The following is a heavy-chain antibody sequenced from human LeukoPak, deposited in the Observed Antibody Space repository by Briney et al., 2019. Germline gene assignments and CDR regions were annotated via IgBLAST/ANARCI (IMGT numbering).Heavy chain of an antibody. J-gene: IGHJ5*02. CDR3: ARDPSRIAVAGTTLRFGFDP. CDR2: IWFDGSNK. V-gene: IGHV3-33*01. D-gene: IGHD6-19*01. Sequence: PGRPLRLSCAASGFTFSSYGMHWVRQAPGKGLEWVAVIWFDGSNKYYADSVKGRFTISRDNAKNTLYLQMNSLRAEDTAVYYCARDPSRIAVAGTTLRFGFDPWGQGTLVTVSS. CDR1: GFTFSSYG.